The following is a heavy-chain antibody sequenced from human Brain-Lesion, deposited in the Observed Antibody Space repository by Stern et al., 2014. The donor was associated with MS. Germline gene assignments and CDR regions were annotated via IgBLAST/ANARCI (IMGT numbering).Heavy chain of an antibody. CDR3: ASSIVVVPAAENKGFDP. V-gene: IGHV3-21*01. CDR2: ISRSSTYI. Sequence: VQLVESGGGLVKPGGSLRLSCAASGFNLSSYAMNWVRQAPGKGLEWVSSISRSSTYIYYADSVKGRFTISRDNAKNSQYLQMNSLRAEDTAVYYCASSIVVVPAAENKGFDPWGQGTLVTVSS. J-gene: IGHJ5*02. CDR1: GFNLSSYA. D-gene: IGHD2-2*01.